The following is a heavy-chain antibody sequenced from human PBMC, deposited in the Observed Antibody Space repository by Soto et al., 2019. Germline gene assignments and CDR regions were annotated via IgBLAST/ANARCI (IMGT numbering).Heavy chain of an antibody. J-gene: IGHJ4*02. Sequence: GGSLRLSFAASGFTFSGSAMHWVRQASGKGLEWVGRIRSKANSYATAYAASVKGRFTISRDDSKNTAYLQMNSLKTEDTAVYYCTRPDNWGNRVDYWGQGTLVTVSS. D-gene: IGHD7-27*01. CDR2: IRSKANSYAT. V-gene: IGHV3-73*01. CDR3: TRPDNWGNRVDY. CDR1: GFTFSGSA.